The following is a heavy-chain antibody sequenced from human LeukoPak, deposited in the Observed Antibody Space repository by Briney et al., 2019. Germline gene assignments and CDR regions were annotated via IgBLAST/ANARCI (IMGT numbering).Heavy chain of an antibody. V-gene: IGHV3-9*01. D-gene: IGHD3-10*01. CDR3: AKVHSLLGFGEPSFQH. CDR2: IGWNSGSI. Sequence: GRSLRLSCAASGFTFDEYAMHWVRQAPGKGLGWVSGIGWNSGSIDYADSVKGRFTISRDNAKNSLYLQMNSLRAEDTALYYCAKVHSLLGFGEPSFQHRGPGTLVTVSS. J-gene: IGHJ1*01. CDR1: GFTFDEYA.